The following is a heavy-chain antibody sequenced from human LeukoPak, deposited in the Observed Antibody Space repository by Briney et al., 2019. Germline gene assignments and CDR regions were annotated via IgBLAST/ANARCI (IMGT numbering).Heavy chain of an antibody. CDR1: GGSISSNTYY. J-gene: IGHJ3*02. V-gene: IGHV4-39*07. CDR3: ARGSHGGYYDFWSGYQHDAFDI. Sequence: PSETLSLTCTVSGGSISSNTYYWGWIRQPPGKGLEWIGSIYYSGSTYYNPSLKSRVTISVDTSKNQFSLKLSSVTAADTAVYYCARGSHGGYYDFWSGYQHDAFDIWGQGTMVTVSS. D-gene: IGHD3-3*01. CDR2: IYYSGST.